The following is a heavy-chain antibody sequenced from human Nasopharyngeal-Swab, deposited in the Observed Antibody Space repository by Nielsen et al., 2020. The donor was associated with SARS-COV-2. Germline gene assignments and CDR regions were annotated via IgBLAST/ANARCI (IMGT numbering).Heavy chain of an antibody. V-gene: IGHV3-9*01. CDR3: ARENDSSGYYYVRWFDP. CDR2: ISWNSGSI. J-gene: IGHJ5*02. CDR1: GFTFDDYA. D-gene: IGHD3-22*01. Sequence: SLKISCAASGFTFDDYAMHWVRQAPGKGLEWVSGISWNSGSIGYADSVKGRFTISRDNAKNSLYLQMNSLRAEDTAVYYCARENDSSGYYYVRWFDPWGQGTLVTVSS.